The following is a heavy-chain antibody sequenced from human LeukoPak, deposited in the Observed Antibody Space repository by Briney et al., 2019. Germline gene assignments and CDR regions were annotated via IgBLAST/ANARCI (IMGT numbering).Heavy chain of an antibody. CDR1: GGSFSGYY. V-gene: IGHV4-34*01. CDR2: INHSGST. D-gene: IGHD3-10*01. J-gene: IGHJ6*03. Sequence: NPSETLSLTCAVYGGSFSGYYWSWIRQPPGKGLEWIGEINHSGSTNYNPSLKSRVTISVDTSKNQFSLKLSSVTAADTAVYYCARGATMVRGRYYYYMDVWGKGTTVTISS. CDR3: ARGATMVRGRYYYYMDV.